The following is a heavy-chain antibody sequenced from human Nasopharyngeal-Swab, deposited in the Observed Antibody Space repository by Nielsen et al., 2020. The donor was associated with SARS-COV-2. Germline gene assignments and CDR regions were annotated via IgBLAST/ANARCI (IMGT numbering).Heavy chain of an antibody. Sequence: WIRQPPGKGLEWIGYIYYSGSTNYNPSLKSRVTISVDTPKNQFSLKLSSVTAADTAVYYCARDDDSSGYYPFGYWGQGTLVTVSS. J-gene: IGHJ4*02. D-gene: IGHD3-22*01. CDR3: ARDDDSSGYYPFGY. V-gene: IGHV4-59*01. CDR2: IYYSGST.